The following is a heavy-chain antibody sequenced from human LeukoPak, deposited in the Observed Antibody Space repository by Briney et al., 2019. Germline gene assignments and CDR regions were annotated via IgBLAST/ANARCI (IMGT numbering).Heavy chain of an antibody. CDR1: GFTFSSNS. CDR2: ISYGGGST. J-gene: IGHJ4*02. V-gene: IGHV3-23*01. CDR3: AKRIAARTPYYFDY. Sequence: GSLRLSCAASGFTFSSNSMSWVRQAPGKGLEWVSGISYGGGSTYYADSVKGRFTISRDNSKNTLYLQMNSLRSEDTAVYYCAKRIAARTPYYFDYWGQGTLVTVSS. D-gene: IGHD6-6*01.